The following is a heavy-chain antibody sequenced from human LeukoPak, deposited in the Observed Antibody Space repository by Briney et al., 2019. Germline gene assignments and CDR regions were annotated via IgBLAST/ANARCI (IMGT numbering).Heavy chain of an antibody. Sequence: GGSLRLSCSASGFTFSRYAMHWVRQAPGKGLEYVSAISSNGGSTYYGDSVKGRFTISRDNSKNTLYLQMNSLRAEDTAVYYCAKAYYYGSGNPGNYFDYWGQGTLVTVSS. V-gene: IGHV3-64*04. D-gene: IGHD3-10*01. CDR3: AKAYYYGSGNPGNYFDY. J-gene: IGHJ4*02. CDR1: GFTFSRYA. CDR2: ISSNGGST.